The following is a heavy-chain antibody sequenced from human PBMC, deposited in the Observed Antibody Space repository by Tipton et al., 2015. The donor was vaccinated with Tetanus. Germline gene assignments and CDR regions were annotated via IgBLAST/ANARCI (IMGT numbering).Heavy chain of an antibody. J-gene: IGHJ4*02. CDR3: AREADCSGGSCSSGDFDK. CDR2: SWYDGTDQ. CDR1: GFIFSSYG. D-gene: IGHD2-15*01. V-gene: IGHV3-33*01. Sequence: SLRLSCAASGFIFSSYGIHWVRQAPGKGLEWVAVSWYDGTDQYYADSVKGRFTLSRDNSKNTLYLEMNSLRAEDTALYYCAREADCSGGSCSSGDFDKWGQGTQVTVAS.